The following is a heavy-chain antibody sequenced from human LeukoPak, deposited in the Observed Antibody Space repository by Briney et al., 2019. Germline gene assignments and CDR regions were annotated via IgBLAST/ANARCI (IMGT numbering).Heavy chain of an antibody. CDR2: IYYSGST. J-gene: IGHJ5*02. V-gene: IGHV4-59*01. Sequence: SETLSLTCTVSGGSISSYYWSWIRQPPGKGLEWIGYIYYSGSTNYNPSLKSRVTISVDTSKNQFSLKLSSVTAADTAVYYCARALGYCSGGSCPNWFDPWGQGTLVTVSS. CDR3: ARALGYCSGGSCPNWFDP. D-gene: IGHD2-15*01. CDR1: GGSISSYY.